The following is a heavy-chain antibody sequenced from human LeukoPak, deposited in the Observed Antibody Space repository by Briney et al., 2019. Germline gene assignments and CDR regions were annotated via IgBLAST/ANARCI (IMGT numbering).Heavy chain of an antibody. D-gene: IGHD6-13*01. CDR2: IYTSGST. CDR3: ARYSIAAGLYGMDV. J-gene: IGHJ6*02. CDR1: GGFISSYY. V-gene: IGHV4-4*07. Sequence: SETLSLTCTVSGGFISSYYWSWIRQPAGKGLEWIGRIYTSGSTNYNPSLKSRVTMSVDTSKKQFSLQMSSVTAADTAVYYCARYSIAAGLYGMDVWGQGTTVTVSS.